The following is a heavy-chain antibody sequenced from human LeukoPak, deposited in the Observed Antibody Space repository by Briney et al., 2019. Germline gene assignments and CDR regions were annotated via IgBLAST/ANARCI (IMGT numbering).Heavy chain of an antibody. CDR1: GGSISSGGYY. J-gene: IGHJ6*02. Sequence: TSQTLSLTCTVSGGSISSGGYYWSWIRQHPGKGLEWIGYIYYGGSTYYNPSLKSRVTISVDTSKNQFSLKLSSVTAADTAVYYCATALVAHYYGMDVWGQGTTVTVSS. D-gene: IGHD5-12*01. CDR3: ATALVAHYYGMDV. CDR2: IYYGGST. V-gene: IGHV4-31*03.